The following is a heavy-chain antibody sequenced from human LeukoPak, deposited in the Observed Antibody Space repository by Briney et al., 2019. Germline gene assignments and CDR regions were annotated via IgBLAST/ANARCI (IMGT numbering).Heavy chain of an antibody. V-gene: IGHV4-4*07. CDR3: ARESGSMRWFDP. CDR2: MSTSGNS. Sequence: SETLSLTCTVSGGSISGYYWSWIRQPAGRGLEWIGRMSTSGNSNYIPSLVSRVTMSVDTSKNQFSLNLSSVTAADTAVYYCARESGSMRWFDPWGREPWSPSPQ. J-gene: IGHJ5*02. D-gene: IGHD6-25*01. CDR1: GGSISGYY.